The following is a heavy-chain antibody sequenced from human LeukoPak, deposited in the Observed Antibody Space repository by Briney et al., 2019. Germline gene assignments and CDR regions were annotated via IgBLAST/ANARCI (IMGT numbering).Heavy chain of an antibody. Sequence: SETLSLTCAVYGGSFSGYYWSWIRQPPGEGLEWIGEINHSGSTNYNPSLKSRVTISVDTSKNQFSLKLSSVTAADTAVYYCARGFRSGSYLAYWGQGTLVTVSS. V-gene: IGHV4-34*01. CDR1: GGSFSGYY. D-gene: IGHD1-26*01. J-gene: IGHJ4*02. CDR3: ARGFRSGSYLAY. CDR2: INHSGST.